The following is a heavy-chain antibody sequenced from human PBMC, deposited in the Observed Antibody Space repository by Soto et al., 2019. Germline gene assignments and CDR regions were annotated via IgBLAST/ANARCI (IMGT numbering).Heavy chain of an antibody. Sequence: QVPVVQSGAEVKKPGASVKVSCKASGYTFTSYAMHWVRQAPGQRLEWMGWINPGNGNTKNSQKFQGRVTITRDTFASTASMELRSLRSEDTAVYYCARGASSVTTFYFDLWGRGTLVTVSS. CDR2: INPGNGNT. J-gene: IGHJ2*01. CDR3: ARGASSVTTFYFDL. D-gene: IGHD4-17*01. CDR1: GYTFTSYA. V-gene: IGHV1-3*01.